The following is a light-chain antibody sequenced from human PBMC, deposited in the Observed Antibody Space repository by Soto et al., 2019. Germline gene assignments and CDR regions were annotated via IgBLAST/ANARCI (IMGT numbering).Light chain of an antibody. J-gene: IGKJ1*01. Sequence: DIVMTQSPATLSVAPGERVTFSCRASQSVSRKLAWYQQKPGQAPRLLIYGASSRATGIPDRFSGSGSGTDFSLTISSLEPGDLAVYYCQQDGSSPRTFGQGTKV. CDR2: GAS. CDR1: QSVSRK. CDR3: QQDGSSPRT. V-gene: IGKV3-20*01.